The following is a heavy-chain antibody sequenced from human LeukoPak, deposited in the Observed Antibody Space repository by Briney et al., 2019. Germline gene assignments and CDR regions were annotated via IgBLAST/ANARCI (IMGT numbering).Heavy chain of an antibody. CDR2: IYYSGTT. V-gene: IGHV4-59*01. D-gene: IGHD1-26*01. CDR1: GDSISSYY. Sequence: SETLSLTCTVSGDSISSYYWTWIRQPPGKGLEWSGYIYYSGTTNYNPSLKSRVTISVDTSKNQFSLKLSSVTAADTAVYYCASGRPLGFDYWGQGTLVTVSS. CDR3: ASGRPLGFDY. J-gene: IGHJ4*02.